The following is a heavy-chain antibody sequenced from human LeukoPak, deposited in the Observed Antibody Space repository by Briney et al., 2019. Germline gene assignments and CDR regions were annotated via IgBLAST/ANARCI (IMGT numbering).Heavy chain of an antibody. J-gene: IGHJ6*03. CDR2: ISYDGSNK. CDR3: ARDHGGYSSSPIYYYYYMDV. V-gene: IGHV3-30*04. Sequence: GGSLRLSCAASGFTFSSYAMHWVRQAPGKGLEWVAVISYDGSNKYYADSVKGRFTISRDNAKNSLYLQMNSLRAEDTAVYYCARDHGGYSSSPIYYYYYMDVWGKGTTVTVSS. CDR1: GFTFSSYA. D-gene: IGHD6-6*01.